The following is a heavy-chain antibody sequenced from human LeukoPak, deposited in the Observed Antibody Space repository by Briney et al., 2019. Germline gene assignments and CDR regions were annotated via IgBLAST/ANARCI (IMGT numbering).Heavy chain of an antibody. CDR2: VNWNGGST. D-gene: IGHD4-11*01. V-gene: IGHV3-20*04. J-gene: IGHJ4*02. Sequence: RPGGSLSLSCAASGFTFDDYALTWVRQPPGKGLEWVSTVNWNGGSTSYADSVKGRFTISRDNAKNSLYLQMSSLRADDTAFYYCARGGTVTTFDYWGQGTLVTVSS. CDR3: ARGGTVTTFDY. CDR1: GFTFDDYA.